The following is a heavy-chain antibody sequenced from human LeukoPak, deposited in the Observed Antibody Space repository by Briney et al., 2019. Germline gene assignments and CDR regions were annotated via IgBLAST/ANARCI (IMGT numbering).Heavy chain of an antibody. CDR3: AEDPLASSGGSGSYYGAFDI. CDR2: ISYDGSNK. Sequence: GGSLRLSCAASGFTFSSYGMHWVRQAPGKGLEWVAVISYDGSNKYYADSVKGRFTISRDNSKNTLYLQMNSLRAEDTALYYCAEDPLASSGGSGSYYGAFDIWGQGTMVTVSS. J-gene: IGHJ3*02. CDR1: GFTFSSYG. V-gene: IGHV3-30*18. D-gene: IGHD3-10*01.